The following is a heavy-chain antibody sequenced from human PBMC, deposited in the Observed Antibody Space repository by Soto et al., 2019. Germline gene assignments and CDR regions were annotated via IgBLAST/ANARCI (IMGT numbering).Heavy chain of an antibody. Sequence: EVQLVESGGGLVQPGGSLRLSCAASGFTFSSYWMHWVRQAPGKGLVWVSRINSDGSSTSYADSVKGRFTISRDNAKNTLYLQMTGRRAEDTAVYYCERDKGVGSSSWYRPNYNYYGMDVGGQGPTVPVSS. J-gene: IGHJ6*02. CDR2: INSDGSST. CDR3: ERDKGVGSSSWYRPNYNYYGMDV. D-gene: IGHD6-13*01. CDR1: GFTFSSYW. V-gene: IGHV3-74*01.